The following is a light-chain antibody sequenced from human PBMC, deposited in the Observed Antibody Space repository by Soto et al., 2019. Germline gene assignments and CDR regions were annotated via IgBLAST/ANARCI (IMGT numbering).Light chain of an antibody. Sequence: EIVMTQSPATLSVSQGERVTLSCRASQDINNKLAWYQQKPGQAPRLLIFRASTRATGIPARFSGSGSGTEVTLTISSLQSEDFAVYYCQHDNNWPLTFGGGTKVEIK. CDR3: QHDNNWPLT. CDR2: RAS. J-gene: IGKJ4*01. V-gene: IGKV3-15*01. CDR1: QDINNK.